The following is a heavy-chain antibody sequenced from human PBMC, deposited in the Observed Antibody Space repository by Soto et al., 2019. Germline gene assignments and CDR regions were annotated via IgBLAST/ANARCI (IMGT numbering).Heavy chain of an antibody. D-gene: IGHD3-22*01. J-gene: IGHJ4*02. V-gene: IGHV3-74*01. CDR3: VRDYYGFDY. CDR2: VDSDGRGT. Sequence: GGSLRLSCAASGFTFRTNWMNWVRQGPGTELLWVARVDSDGRGTSYADSVNGRFTISRDNAKNTVYLQMNSLRVEDTAVYYCVRDYYGFDYWGRGTLVTVSS. CDR1: GFTFRTNW.